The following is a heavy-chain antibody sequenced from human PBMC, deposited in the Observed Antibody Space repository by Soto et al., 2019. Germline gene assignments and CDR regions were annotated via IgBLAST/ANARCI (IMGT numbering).Heavy chain of an antibody. CDR1: GGSISSYY. J-gene: IGHJ3*02. CDR2: IYYSGST. V-gene: IGHV4-59*01. CDR3: ARAGIWGSYRLEAFDI. D-gene: IGHD3-16*02. Sequence: PSETLSLTCTVSGGSISSYYWSWIRQPPGKGLEWIGYIYYSGSTNYNPSLKSRVTISVDTSKNQFSLKLSSVTAADTAVYYCARAGIWGSYRLEAFDIWGQGTMVTVSS.